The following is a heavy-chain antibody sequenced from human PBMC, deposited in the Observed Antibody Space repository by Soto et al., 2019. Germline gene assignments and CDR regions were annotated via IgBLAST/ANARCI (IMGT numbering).Heavy chain of an antibody. CDR1: GFTFSSYA. CDR3: ANSGLSGYYYDSSGHPEINWFDP. V-gene: IGHV3-23*01. Sequence: PGGSLRLSCAASGFTFSSYAMSWVHQAPGKGLEWVSAISGSGGSTYYADSVKGRFTISRDNSKNTLYLQMNSLRAEDTAVYYCANSGLSGYYYDSSGHPEINWFDPWGQGTLVTVSS. J-gene: IGHJ5*02. CDR2: ISGSGGST. D-gene: IGHD3-22*01.